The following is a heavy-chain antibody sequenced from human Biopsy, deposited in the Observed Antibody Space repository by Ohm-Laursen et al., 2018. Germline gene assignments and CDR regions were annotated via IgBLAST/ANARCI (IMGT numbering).Heavy chain of an antibody. Sequence: SLRLSCAASAFIFSRFWMYWVRHAPGKGLMWVSRINSDGSSTNYAYAVKGRFTISRDNAKNTVFLQMTSLRAEDTAVYYCTRAEAGSGSLLYFDYWGQGTLVTVSS. V-gene: IGHV3-74*01. D-gene: IGHD3-10*01. CDR2: INSDGSST. CDR1: AFIFSRFW. J-gene: IGHJ4*02. CDR3: TRAEAGSGSLLYFDY.